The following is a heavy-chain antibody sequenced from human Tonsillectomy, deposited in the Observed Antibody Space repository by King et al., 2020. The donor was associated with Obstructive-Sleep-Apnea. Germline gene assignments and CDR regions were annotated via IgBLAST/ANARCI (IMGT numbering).Heavy chain of an antibody. J-gene: IGHJ4*02. V-gene: IGHV5-10-1*01. CDR2: IDLSDSYT. CDR1: GYTVTSYW. D-gene: IGHD3-10*01. CDR3: AIRTMVRGII. Sequence: QLVQSGAEVKKPGESLRISCKGSGYTVTSYWITWVRQMPGKGLEWRWMIDLSDSYTNYSPSFQGHVTISADTSISTAYLQGSSLKASDTAMYYCAIRTMVRGIIWGQGTLVTVSS.